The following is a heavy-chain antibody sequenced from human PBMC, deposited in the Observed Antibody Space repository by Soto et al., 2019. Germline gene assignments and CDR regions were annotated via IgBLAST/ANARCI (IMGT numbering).Heavy chain of an antibody. CDR2: ISSSSSYI. V-gene: IGHV3-21*01. CDR3: ARDPVNYDSSGHFDY. CDR1: GFTFSSYS. J-gene: IGHJ4*02. Sequence: PGGSLRLSCAASGFTFSSYSMNWVRQAPGKGLEWVSSISSSSSYIYYADSVKGRFTISRDNAKNSLYLQMNSLRAEDTAVYYCARDPVNYDSSGHFDYWGQGTLVTVSS. D-gene: IGHD3-22*01.